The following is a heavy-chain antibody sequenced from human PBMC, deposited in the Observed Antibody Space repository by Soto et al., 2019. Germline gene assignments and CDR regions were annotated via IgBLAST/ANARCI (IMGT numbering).Heavy chain of an antibody. J-gene: IGHJ6*02. CDR2: IKQDGSEK. Sequence: LRLSCAASGFTFSSYWMSWVRQAPGKGLEWVANIKQDGSEKYYVDSVRGRFTISRDNAKNSLYLQMNSLRAEDTAVYYCARELGIALYYYYGMDVWGQGTTVTVSS. V-gene: IGHV3-7*03. D-gene: IGHD6-13*01. CDR1: GFTFSSYW. CDR3: ARELGIALYYYYGMDV.